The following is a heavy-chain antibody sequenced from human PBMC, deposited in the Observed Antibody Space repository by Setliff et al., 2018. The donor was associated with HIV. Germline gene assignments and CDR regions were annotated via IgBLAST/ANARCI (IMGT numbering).Heavy chain of an antibody. CDR3: ARDPPGYGDANDY. CDR1: GGSVHSGSYY. V-gene: IGHV4-61*01. D-gene: IGHD4-17*01. J-gene: IGHJ4*02. CDR2: IYYSGTT. Sequence: PSETLSLTCTVSGGSVHSGSYYWSWVRQPPGKGLEWIGYIYYSGTTYYNPSLKSRATMSIDTSRNQFSLKVRSVTAADTAVYYCARDPPGYGDANDYWGQGTLVTVSS.